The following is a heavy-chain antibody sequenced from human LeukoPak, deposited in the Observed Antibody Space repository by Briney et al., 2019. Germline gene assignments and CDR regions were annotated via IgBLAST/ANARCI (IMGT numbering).Heavy chain of an antibody. Sequence: TSETLSLTCAVSGYSISRSYYWGWIRQPPGKGLEGIGSIYHSGANHYTPSLNGRIIISVETSGNQFSLKLSSVTAADTAVYYCVRHNRNAALVVGHFDYWGQGALVIVSS. CDR3: VRHNRNAALVVGHFDY. D-gene: IGHD5-18*01. CDR1: GYSISRSYY. J-gene: IGHJ4*02. CDR2: IYHSGAN. V-gene: IGHV4-38-2*01.